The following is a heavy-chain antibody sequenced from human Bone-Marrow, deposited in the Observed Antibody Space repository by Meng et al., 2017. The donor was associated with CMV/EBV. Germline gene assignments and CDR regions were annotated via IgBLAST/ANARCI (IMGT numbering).Heavy chain of an antibody. CDR2: ISYDGSNK. CDR1: GFTFSSYA. V-gene: IGHV3-30*04. CDR3: ARDQGPRGPTMVVTGGFDY. Sequence: GESLKISCAAPGFTFSSYAMHWVRQAPGKGLEWVAVISYDGSNKYYADSVKGRFTISRDNSKNTLYLQMNSLRAEDTAVYYCARDQGPRGPTMVVTGGFDYWGQGTLVTVSS. D-gene: IGHD4-23*01. J-gene: IGHJ4*02.